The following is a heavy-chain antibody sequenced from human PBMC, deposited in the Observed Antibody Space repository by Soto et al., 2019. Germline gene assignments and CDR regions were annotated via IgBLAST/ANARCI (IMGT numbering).Heavy chain of an antibody. V-gene: IGHV3-53*02. CDR1: GFTVSSNY. Sequence: EVQLVETGGGLNQPGGSLRLSCAASGFTVSSNYMSWVRQAPGKGLEWVSVIYSGGSTYYADSVKGRFTISRDNSKNTLYLQMNSLRAEDTAVYYCARGLSGSGSYYLGLDVWGQGTTVTVSS. CDR2: IYSGGST. D-gene: IGHD3-10*01. J-gene: IGHJ6*02. CDR3: ARGLSGSGSYYLGLDV.